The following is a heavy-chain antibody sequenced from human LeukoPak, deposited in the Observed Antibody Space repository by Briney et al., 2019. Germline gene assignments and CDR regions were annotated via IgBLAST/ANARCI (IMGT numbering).Heavy chain of an antibody. D-gene: IGHD3-22*01. CDR3: ARGPYSYDSSGAFDI. CDR1: GGSISLSYYY. CDR2: VYYSGTT. J-gene: IGHJ3*02. V-gene: IGHV4-39*07. Sequence: SETLSLTCSVSGGSISLSYYYWGWIRQPPGKALEWIGSVYYSGTTSYNPSLKSRVTISVDTSKNQFSLKLSSVTAADTAVYFCARGPYSYDSSGAFDIWGQGTMVTVSS.